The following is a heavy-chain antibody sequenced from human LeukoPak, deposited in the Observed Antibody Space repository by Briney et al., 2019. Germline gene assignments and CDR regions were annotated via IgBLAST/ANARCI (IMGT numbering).Heavy chain of an antibody. V-gene: IGHV1-18*01. CDR3: ARVSYCSSTSCFFFDY. D-gene: IGHD2-2*01. J-gene: IGHJ4*02. Sequence: ASGKVSCKASGYTFTSYGISWVRQAPGQGLEWMGWISAYNGNTNYAQKLQGRVTMTTDTSTSTAYKELRSLRSDDTAVYYCARVSYCSSTSCFFFDYWGQGTLVTVSS. CDR1: GYTFTSYG. CDR2: ISAYNGNT.